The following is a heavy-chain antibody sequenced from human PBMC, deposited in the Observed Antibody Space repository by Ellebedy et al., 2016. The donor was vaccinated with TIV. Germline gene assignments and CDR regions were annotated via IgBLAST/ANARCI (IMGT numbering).Heavy chain of an antibody. J-gene: IGHJ6*02. CDR1: GFTFSSYG. CDR2: ISYDGSNK. CDR3: ARDSSGWNDSLYYYGMDV. D-gene: IGHD6-19*01. Sequence: GESLKISCAASGFTFSSYGMHWVRQAPGKGLEWVAVISYDGSNKYYADSVKGRFTISRDNSKNTLYLQMNSLRAEDTAVYYCARDSSGWNDSLYYYGMDVWGQGTTVTVSS. V-gene: IGHV3-30*03.